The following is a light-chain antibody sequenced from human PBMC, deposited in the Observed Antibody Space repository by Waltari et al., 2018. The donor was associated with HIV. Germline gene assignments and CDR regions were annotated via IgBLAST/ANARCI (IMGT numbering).Light chain of an antibody. CDR2: AAS. V-gene: IGKV1-39*01. Sequence: DIQMTQSPSSLYASVGDRVIITCRASQSISPYVNWYQQTPGSAPKLLIRAASSLQGGVPSRFSGSGSGTDFSLTISSLQSEDFATYYCQQSYGTPLTFGGGTRVEIK. CDR3: QQSYGTPLT. CDR1: QSISPY. J-gene: IGKJ4*01.